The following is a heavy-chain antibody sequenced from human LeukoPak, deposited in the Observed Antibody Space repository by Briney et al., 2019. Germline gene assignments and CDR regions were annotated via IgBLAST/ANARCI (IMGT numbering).Heavy chain of an antibody. CDR3: AKDLQVGTYSSGWYGGYYYGMDV. Sequence: GGSLRLSCAASGFTFSSYAMSWVRQAPGKGLEWVSAISGSGGSTYYADSVKGRFTISRDNSKNTLYLQMNSLRAEDTAVYYCAKDLQVGTYSSGWYGGYYYGMDVWGQGTTVTVSS. J-gene: IGHJ6*02. CDR2: ISGSGGST. CDR1: GFTFSSYA. V-gene: IGHV3-23*01. D-gene: IGHD6-19*01.